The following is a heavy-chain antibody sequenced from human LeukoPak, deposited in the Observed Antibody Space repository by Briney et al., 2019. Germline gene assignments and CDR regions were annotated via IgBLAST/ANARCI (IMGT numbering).Heavy chain of an antibody. CDR1: GFSFPSHS. CDR2: IGTSSSTI. CDR3: AKGGSGFGFYYGMDV. J-gene: IGHJ6*02. D-gene: IGHD3-10*01. V-gene: IGHV3-48*04. Sequence: GGSLRRSCAASGFSFPSHSFHCVRQSPGGGLEWVAYIGTSSSTIYQAKSLKRRFSISRDNAKNSLFLQMDSLRVEDTAVYYCAKGGSGFGFYYGMDVWGQGTTVTVSS.